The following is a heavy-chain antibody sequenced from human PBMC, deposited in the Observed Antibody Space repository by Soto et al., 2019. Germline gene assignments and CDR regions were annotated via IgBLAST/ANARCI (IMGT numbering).Heavy chain of an antibody. D-gene: IGHD3-10*01. CDR1: GYSFTTYW. V-gene: IGHV5-51*01. CDR2: TYPGDSET. CDR3: ATLTRGSVGAASGMDV. J-gene: IGHJ6*02. Sequence: ESLKISCQGSGYSFTTYWIAWVRQMPGKGLEWMAITYPGDSETRYSPSFQGQVTISADKSISTAYLQWNSLKASDTAMYYCATLTRGSVGAASGMDVWGQGTTVTVSS.